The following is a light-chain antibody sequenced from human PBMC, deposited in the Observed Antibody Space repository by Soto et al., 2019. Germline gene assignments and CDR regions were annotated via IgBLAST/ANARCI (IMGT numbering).Light chain of an antibody. CDR3: QQYNNWPPVT. CDR2: GAS. V-gene: IGKV3-15*01. Sequence: EIVLTQSPGTLSLSPWERATLSCRSSQSISDTLAWYQQKPGQAPRLLIYGASTRATGIPARFSGSGSGTEFTLTISSLQSEDFAVYYCQQYNNWPPVTFGQGTKVDIK. CDR1: QSISDT. J-gene: IGKJ1*01.